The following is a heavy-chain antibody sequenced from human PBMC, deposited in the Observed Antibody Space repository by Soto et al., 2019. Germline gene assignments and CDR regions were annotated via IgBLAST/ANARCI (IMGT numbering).Heavy chain of an antibody. CDR2: INPNSGGT. J-gene: IGHJ6*02. CDR3: ARSLLDEYSSSWRSAYYGMDV. Sequence: ASVKVSCKASGFTFSAYYIYWVRQAPGQGLEWIGWINPNSGGTNNAQKFQGRVTMTRDTSTSTIYMELSALISDDTAVYYCARSLLDEYSSSWRSAYYGMDVWGQGTTVTVSS. V-gene: IGHV1-2*02. CDR1: GFTFSAYY. D-gene: IGHD6-13*01.